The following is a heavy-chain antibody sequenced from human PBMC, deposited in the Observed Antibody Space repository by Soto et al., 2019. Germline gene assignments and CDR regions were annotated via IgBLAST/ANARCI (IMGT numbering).Heavy chain of an antibody. CDR2: INAGNGNT. D-gene: IGHD6-6*01. V-gene: IGHV1-3*01. CDR1: GYTFTSYA. CDR3: ARDVIAARTLDY. J-gene: IGHJ4*02. Sequence: ASVKVSCKASGYTFTSYAMRWVRQAPGQRLEWMGWINAGNGNTKYSQKFQGRVTITRDTSASTAYMELSSLRSEDTAVYYCARDVIAARTLDYWGQGTPVTVSS.